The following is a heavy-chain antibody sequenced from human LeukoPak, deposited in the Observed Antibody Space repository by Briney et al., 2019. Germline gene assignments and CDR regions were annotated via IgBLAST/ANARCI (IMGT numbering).Heavy chain of an antibody. J-gene: IGHJ6*02. V-gene: IGHV1-24*01. D-gene: IGHD6-13*01. CDR1: GYTLTELS. CDR3: ATGIPYSSSWYSYTPYYYYGMGV. Sequence: ASVKVSCKVSGYTLTELSMHWVRQAPGKGLEWMGGFDPEDGETIYAQKFQGRVTMTEDTSTDTAYMELSSLRSEDTAVYYCATGIPYSSSWYSYTPYYYYGMGVWGQGTTVTVSS. CDR2: FDPEDGET.